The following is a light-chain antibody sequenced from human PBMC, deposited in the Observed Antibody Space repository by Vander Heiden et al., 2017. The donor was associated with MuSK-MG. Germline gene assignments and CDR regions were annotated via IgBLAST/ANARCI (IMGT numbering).Light chain of an antibody. Sequence: DVVMTQSPLSLSVSLGQPASISRRSTLSLLYRDRNTYFNWFQQRPGQSPRRLIYRASNRDCGVPDRFSGSGSGTDFTLNISRVETEDAGIYYCKQGEHWPPTFGQGTRVEIK. CDR3: KQGEHWPPT. V-gene: IGKV2-30*01. J-gene: IGKJ1*01. CDR2: RAS. CDR1: LSLLYRDRNTY.